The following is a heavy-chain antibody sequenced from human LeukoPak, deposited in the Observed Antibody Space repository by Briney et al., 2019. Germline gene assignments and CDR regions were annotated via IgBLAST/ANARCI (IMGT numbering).Heavy chain of an antibody. CDR1: GFAFNTYA. J-gene: IGHJ4*02. CDR2: IWHDGSHK. V-gene: IGHV3-33*01. CDR3: ARDTAINFDY. D-gene: IGHD5-18*01. Sequence: GGSLRLSCAASGFAFNTYAMHWARQAPGQGLEWVALIWHDGSHKFYSNSVRGQFTISRDNSKNTVSLQMNNLRPEDTAVYYCARDTAINFDYWGQGTLVTVSS.